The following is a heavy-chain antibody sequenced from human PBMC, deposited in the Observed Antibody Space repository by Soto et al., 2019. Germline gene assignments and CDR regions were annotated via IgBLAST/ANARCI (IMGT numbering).Heavy chain of an antibody. J-gene: IGHJ5*02. CDR1: GASVAGGSYY. CDR2: IPSRGRP. D-gene: IGHD5-12*01. V-gene: IGHV4-30-4*01. CDR3: ARDTYSGYDFGL. Sequence: QVQLWESGPGLVKPSQTLSLTCSVSGASVAGGSYYWSWVRQPPGKGLEWIGYIPSRGRPFYNPSLTSRDTISADTSKNQLSLQLTSVTAADTAVYYCARDTYSGYDFGLWGQGTLVTVSS.